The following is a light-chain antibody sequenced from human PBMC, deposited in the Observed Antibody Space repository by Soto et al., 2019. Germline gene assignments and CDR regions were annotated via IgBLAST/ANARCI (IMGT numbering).Light chain of an antibody. V-gene: IGKV1-9*01. CDR3: QQLNSYPFIYP. CDR2: AAS. Sequence: IKLTQSPSFLSASVGDRVTITCRASQGISSYLAWYQQKPGKAPKLLIYAASTLQSGDPSKFSGSGYGTELNLTICRLQHEYFATSYCQQLNSYPFIYPFGQGNKLQIK. CDR1: QGISSY. J-gene: IGKJ2*01.